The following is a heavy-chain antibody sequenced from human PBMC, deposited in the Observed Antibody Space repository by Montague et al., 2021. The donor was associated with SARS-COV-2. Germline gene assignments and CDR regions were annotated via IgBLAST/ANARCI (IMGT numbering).Heavy chain of an antibody. CDR2: ISYDETNK. Sequence: SLRLSCAVSGFSLNTNAVHWVRQAPGKGLEWVAVISYDETNKYYEESVKGRFTISRDNSKNTVYLQMDSLRPEDTAMYYCARDQWLLFPFDYWGQGTLVTVSS. J-gene: IGHJ4*02. CDR1: GFSLNTNA. CDR3: ARDQWLLFPFDY. V-gene: IGHV3-30*04. D-gene: IGHD6-19*01.